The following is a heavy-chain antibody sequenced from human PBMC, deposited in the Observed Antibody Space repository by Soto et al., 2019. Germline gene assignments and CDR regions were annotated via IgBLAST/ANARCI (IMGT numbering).Heavy chain of an antibody. CDR1: GYTFTAYY. V-gene: IGHV1-2*04. J-gene: IGHJ4*02. Sequence: QVQLVQSGAAVKKPGASVKVSCKASGYTFTAYYLHWVRQAPGHGLEWLGWIDPNSGDTTYAQNFEGWVTMTRDTSINTAYLDLSRLNTDDTAVYYCARTPYSDFWSGYSFDYWGQGTLVSVPS. D-gene: IGHD3-3*01. CDR3: ARTPYSDFWSGYSFDY. CDR2: IDPNSGDT.